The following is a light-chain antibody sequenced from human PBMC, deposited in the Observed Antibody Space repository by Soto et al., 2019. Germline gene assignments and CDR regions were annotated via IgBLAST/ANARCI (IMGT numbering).Light chain of an antibody. J-gene: IGLJ1*01. CDR1: SSNIGTNA. CDR2: NNN. CDR3: AAWDDSLNGYV. V-gene: IGLV1-44*01. Sequence: QSVLTQPPSASGTPGQRVTISCSGGSSNIGTNAVNWYQQLPGTAPKLLIYNNNQRPSGVPDRFSGSKSGTSASLAISGLQSEDEADYYCAAWDDSLNGYVFGPGTMVTVL.